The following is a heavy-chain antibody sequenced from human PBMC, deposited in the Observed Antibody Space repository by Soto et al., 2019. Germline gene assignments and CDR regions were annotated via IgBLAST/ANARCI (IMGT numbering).Heavy chain of an antibody. D-gene: IGHD3-3*01. J-gene: IGHJ4*02. Sequence: QVQLQESGPGLVRASATMSLTCTVSGGSFNTGGYYWSWDRQRPGKGLAWIGYAYDSGHTYYNPSLKSRPAISLDTSKSQLSLKLSSVTAADTALYFCARMPFGAFDYWGQGILVTVSS. CDR2: AYDSGHT. CDR3: ARMPFGAFDY. CDR1: GGSFNTGGYY. V-gene: IGHV4-31*03.